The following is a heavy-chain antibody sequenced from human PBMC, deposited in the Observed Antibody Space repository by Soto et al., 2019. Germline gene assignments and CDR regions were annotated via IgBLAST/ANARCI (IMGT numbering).Heavy chain of an antibody. Sequence: PAGSLRLSCAASGFTFDDYAMHWVRHAQPKGLELVSGISWNSATIGYADSVRGRFTISRDNAKNYLYLQMNSPRTEDTAAYYFAKDIGRGGATPDSWGHGPLVTVSS. V-gene: IGHV3-9*01. CDR1: GFTFDDYA. CDR2: ISWNSATI. CDR3: AKDIGRGGATPDS. D-gene: IGHD3-16*01. J-gene: IGHJ5*01.